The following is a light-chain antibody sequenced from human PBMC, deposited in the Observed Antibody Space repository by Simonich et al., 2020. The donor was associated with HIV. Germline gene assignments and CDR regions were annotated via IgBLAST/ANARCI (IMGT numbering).Light chain of an antibody. V-gene: IGKV2-30*02. Sequence: VVMTQSQLSLPVTLGQPASISCRSSQSLVHSDGNTYLNWFQQRPGQSPRRLIYKVSNRDSGVPDRFSVSGSGTDFTLKISRVEAEDVGVYYCMQAVQRKFTFGPGTKVDIK. CDR3: MQAVQRKFT. J-gene: IGKJ3*01. CDR1: QSLVHSDGNTY. CDR2: KVS.